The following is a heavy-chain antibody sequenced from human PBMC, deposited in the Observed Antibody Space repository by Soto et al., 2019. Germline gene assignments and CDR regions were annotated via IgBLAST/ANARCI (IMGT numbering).Heavy chain of an antibody. Sequence: SETLSLTCTVSGGPISSGDYYWSWIRQPPGKGLEWIGYIYYSGSTYYNPSLKSRVTISVDTAKNQFTLKLSSVTAADTAVYYCAREGYQLLSRRGWFDPWGQGTLVTVSS. V-gene: IGHV4-30-4*01. CDR3: AREGYQLLSRRGWFDP. CDR1: GGPISSGDYY. D-gene: IGHD2-2*01. CDR2: IYYSGST. J-gene: IGHJ5*02.